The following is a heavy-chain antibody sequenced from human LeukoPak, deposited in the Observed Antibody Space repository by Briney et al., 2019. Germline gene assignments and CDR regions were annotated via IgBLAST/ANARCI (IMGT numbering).Heavy chain of an antibody. Sequence: GGSLRLSCAASGFTFSSYAMSWVRQAPGKGLEWVSAISGSGGSTYYADSVKGRFTISRDKAKKSLFLQMNSLRAEDTAVYYCARPIYSSSWDAFNIWGQGTMVTVSS. V-gene: IGHV3-23*01. CDR3: ARPIYSSSWDAFNI. J-gene: IGHJ3*02. D-gene: IGHD6-13*01. CDR2: ISGSGGST. CDR1: GFTFSSYA.